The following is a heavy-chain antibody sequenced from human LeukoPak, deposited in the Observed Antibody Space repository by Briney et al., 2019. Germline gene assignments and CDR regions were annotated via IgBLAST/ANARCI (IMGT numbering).Heavy chain of an antibody. V-gene: IGHV1-18*01. Sequence: ASVKVSCKASVYSSTHSGITWVSQAPGQGLEWMGWISGRNGNTNYSQRLQGRVTMTTDTSTSTAYMELRSMTSDDTDVYYCASDHTLWSNFFDYWGQGTLVTVSS. CDR2: ISGRNGNT. D-gene: IGHD3-16*01. CDR3: ASDHTLWSNFFDY. J-gene: IGHJ4*02. CDR1: VYSSTHSG.